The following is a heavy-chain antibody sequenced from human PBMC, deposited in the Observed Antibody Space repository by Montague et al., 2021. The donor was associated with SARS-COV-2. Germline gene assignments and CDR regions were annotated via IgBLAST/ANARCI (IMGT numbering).Heavy chain of an antibody. D-gene: IGHD3-9*01. Sequence: SETLSLTCTVSGESISGFYWNWIRQPAGKGLEWIGRIYASGGTNSNPSXXSRVTMSVDTSKNEFSLKLSSVTAADTAVYYCARAFDWLSITRYWYFDLWGRGTLVTVSS. CDR2: IYASGGT. J-gene: IGHJ2*01. CDR1: GESISGFY. CDR3: ARAFDWLSITRYWYFDL. V-gene: IGHV4-4*07.